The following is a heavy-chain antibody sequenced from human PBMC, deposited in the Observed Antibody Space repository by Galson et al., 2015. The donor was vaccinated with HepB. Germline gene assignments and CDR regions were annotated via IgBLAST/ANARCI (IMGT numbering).Heavy chain of an antibody. CDR1: GFNFSSYA. D-gene: IGHD2-21*01. Sequence: SLRLSCAAAGFNFSSYAMSWVRQAPGKGLEWVSVMRGSDYTYYADSVKGRFTISRDNSKNTLYLQMTSLRVEDTAVYYCAKDGPPLVYCGGDCYFDSWGQGTLVTVSS. V-gene: IGHV3-23*01. CDR3: AKDGPPLVYCGGDCYFDS. J-gene: IGHJ4*02. CDR2: MRGSDYT.